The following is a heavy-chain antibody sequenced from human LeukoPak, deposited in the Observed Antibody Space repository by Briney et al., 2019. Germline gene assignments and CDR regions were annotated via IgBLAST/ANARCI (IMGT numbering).Heavy chain of an antibody. J-gene: IGHJ4*02. D-gene: IGHD3-10*01. CDR3: ASGESSYGSGSYFRGRWGAFDY. CDR2: MSYSGST. Sequence: SETLSLTCTVSGDSMRRYYWNWIRQPPGKGLEWIGYMSYSGSTNYNPSLNSRVTISLDKSKNQVSLTLRSVTAADTAVYSCASGESSYGSGSYFRGRWGAFDYWGQGTLVTVSS. V-gene: IGHV4-59*12. CDR1: GDSMRRYY.